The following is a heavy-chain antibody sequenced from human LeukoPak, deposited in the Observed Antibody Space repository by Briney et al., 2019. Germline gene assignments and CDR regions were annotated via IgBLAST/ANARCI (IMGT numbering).Heavy chain of an antibody. CDR3: AKSPDPRRDWFDP. Sequence: GGSLRLSCTASGFTFSNYWMHLVRQPPGKGLVWVSRINTDGNTTNYADSVKGRFTISRDNAKNTLYLQVNSLRAEDTAVYYCAKSPDPRRDWFDPWGQGTLVTVSS. CDR1: GFTFSNYW. J-gene: IGHJ5*02. CDR2: INTDGNTT. V-gene: IGHV3-74*01.